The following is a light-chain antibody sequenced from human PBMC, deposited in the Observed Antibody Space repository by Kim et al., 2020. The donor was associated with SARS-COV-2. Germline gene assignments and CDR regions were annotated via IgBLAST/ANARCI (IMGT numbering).Light chain of an antibody. Sequence: SVKLTCTLRSGHSSYAIAWHHKQPEKGPRYLMKLNTDGSHSKGDGIPDRFSGSSSGAERYLTISSLQSEDEADYYCQTWGTGMVFGGGTQLTVL. J-gene: IGLJ3*02. CDR2: LNTDGSH. CDR1: SGHSSYA. CDR3: QTWGTGMV. V-gene: IGLV4-69*01.